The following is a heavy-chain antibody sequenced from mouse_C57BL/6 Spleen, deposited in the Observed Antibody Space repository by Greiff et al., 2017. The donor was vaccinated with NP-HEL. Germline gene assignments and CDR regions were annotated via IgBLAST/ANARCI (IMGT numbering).Heavy chain of an antibody. CDR1: GYSITSGYY. CDR3: ARVYDYLYAMDY. J-gene: IGHJ4*01. V-gene: IGHV3-6*01. Sequence: ESGPGLVKPSQSLSLTCSVTGYSITSGYYWNWIRQFPGNKLEWMGYISYDGSNNYNPSLKNRISITRDTSKNQFFLKLNSVTTEDTATYYCARVYDYLYAMDYWGQGTSVTVSS. D-gene: IGHD2-4*01. CDR2: ISYDGSN.